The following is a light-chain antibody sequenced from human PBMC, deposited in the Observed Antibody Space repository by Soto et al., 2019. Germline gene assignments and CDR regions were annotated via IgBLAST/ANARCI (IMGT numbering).Light chain of an antibody. CDR1: SSDVGSYNL. CDR2: EGS. CDR3: CSYAGSSTWV. J-gene: IGLJ3*02. Sequence: QSVLTQPASVSGSPEQSITISCTGTSSDVGSYNLVSWYQQHPGKAPKLMIYEGSKRPSGVSNRFSGSKSGNTASLTISGLQAEDEADYHCCSYAGSSTWVFGGGTKLTVL. V-gene: IGLV2-23*01.